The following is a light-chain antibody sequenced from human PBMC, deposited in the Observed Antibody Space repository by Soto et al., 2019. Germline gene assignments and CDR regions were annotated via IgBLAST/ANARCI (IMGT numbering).Light chain of an antibody. V-gene: IGKV1-39*01. J-gene: IGKJ2*01. Sequence: DIQMTQSPSSLSASVGDRVTITCRASQSISSYLNWYQQKPGKAPKLLIYAASSLQSGVPSRFSGSGSGTDFTLTISSLQPEDFATYCCQQCYSTPSMYTFGQGTKLEIK. CDR3: QQCYSTPSMYT. CDR2: AAS. CDR1: QSISSY.